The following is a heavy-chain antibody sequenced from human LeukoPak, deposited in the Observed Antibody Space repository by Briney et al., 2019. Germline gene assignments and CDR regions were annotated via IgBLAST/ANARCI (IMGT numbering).Heavy chain of an antibody. V-gene: IGHV3-73*01. Sequence: PGGSLRHSCAASWFNFSGSAMLWARQASGKGLEWVGRIRSKANSYATAYAASVKGRFTISRDDSKNTAYLQMNSLKTEDTAAYYCTRHYDFWSGFGFDPWGQGTLVTVS. CDR3: TRHYDFWSGFGFDP. CDR1: WFNFSGSA. D-gene: IGHD3-3*01. CDR2: IRSKANSYAT. J-gene: IGHJ5*02.